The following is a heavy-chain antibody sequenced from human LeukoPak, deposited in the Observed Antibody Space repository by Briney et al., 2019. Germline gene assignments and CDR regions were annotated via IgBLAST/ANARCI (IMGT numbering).Heavy chain of an antibody. D-gene: IGHD3-10*01. J-gene: IGHJ4*02. CDR2: IRQDGSEK. Sequence: PGGSLRLSCAASGVTFSNYWMSWVRQAPGKGLEWVANIRQDGSEKNYVDSVKGRFTISRDNAKNSVYVQMNSLRADDTAVYFCAKEEWFRFDIWGQGTSVTVSS. V-gene: IGHV3-7*01. CDR1: GVTFSNYW. CDR3: AKEEWFRFDI.